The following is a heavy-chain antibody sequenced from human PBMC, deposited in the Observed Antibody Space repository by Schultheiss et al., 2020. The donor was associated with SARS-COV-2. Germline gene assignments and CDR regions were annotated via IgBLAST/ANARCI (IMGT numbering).Heavy chain of an antibody. D-gene: IGHD2-21*02. CDR1: GYSISSGGYY. J-gene: IGHJ4*02. V-gene: IGHV4-61*08. Sequence: SETLSLTCAVSGYSISSGGYYWSWIRQPPGKGLEWIGYIYYSGSTNYNPSLKSRVTISVDTSKNQFSLKLSSVTAADTAVYYCASSVVTAIEFDYWGQGTLVTVSS. CDR3: ASSVVTAIEFDY. CDR2: IYYSGST.